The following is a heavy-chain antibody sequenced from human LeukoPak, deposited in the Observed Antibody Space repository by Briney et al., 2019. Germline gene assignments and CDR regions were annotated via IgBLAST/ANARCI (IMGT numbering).Heavy chain of an antibody. D-gene: IGHD2-8*01. CDR3: AREMYGGTEY. CDR2: IKQDGSEK. Sequence: PGGSLRLSCAASGFTFSSYWMSWVRQAPGKGLEWAANIKQDGSEKYYVDSVKGRFTISRDNAKNSLYLQMNSLRVEDTAIYYCAREMYGGTEYWGQGTLVTVSS. CDR1: GFTFSSYW. V-gene: IGHV3-7*01. J-gene: IGHJ4*02.